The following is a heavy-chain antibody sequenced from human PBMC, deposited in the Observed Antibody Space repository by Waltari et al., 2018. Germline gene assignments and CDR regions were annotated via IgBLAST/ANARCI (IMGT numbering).Heavy chain of an antibody. CDR3: ARHQGVGATRGKFDP. Sequence: QLQLQESGPGLVKPSETLSLTCTVPGGSISSSSYYWGWIRQPPGKGLEWIGSIYYSGSPYYNPSLKSRVTISVDTSKNQFSLKLSSVTAADTAVYYCARHQGVGATRGKFDPWGQGTLVTVSS. CDR2: IYYSGSP. CDR1: GGSISSSSYY. D-gene: IGHD1-26*01. J-gene: IGHJ5*02. V-gene: IGHV4-39*01.